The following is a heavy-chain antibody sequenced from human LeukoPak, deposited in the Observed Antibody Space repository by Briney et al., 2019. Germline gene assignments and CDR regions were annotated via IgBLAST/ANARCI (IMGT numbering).Heavy chain of an antibody. V-gene: IGHV5-51*01. D-gene: IGHD3-22*01. J-gene: IGHJ3*02. Sequence: GESLKISCKGSGYSFTSYWIGWVRQMPGKGLEWMGIIYPGDSDTRYSPSFQGQVTTSADKSISTAYLQWSSLKASDTAMYYCARLMYYYDSSGYSSAFDIWGQGTMVTVSS. CDR1: GYSFTSYW. CDR2: IYPGDSDT. CDR3: ARLMYYYDSSGYSSAFDI.